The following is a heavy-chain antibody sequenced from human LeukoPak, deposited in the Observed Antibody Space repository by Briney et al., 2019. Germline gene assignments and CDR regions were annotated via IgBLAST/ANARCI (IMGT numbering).Heavy chain of an antibody. V-gene: IGHV3-73*01. Sequence: AGGSLRLSCAASGFTFSGSSMHWVRQASGKGLEWVGRIKSKANSYANAYAATVKGRFAISRDNPKNTLYLQMNSLRAEDTAVYYCAKDYRYCTSTSCSYYFDYWGQGTLVTVSS. J-gene: IGHJ4*02. CDR2: IKSKANSYAN. CDR3: AKDYRYCTSTSCSYYFDY. D-gene: IGHD2-2*01. CDR1: GFTFSGSS.